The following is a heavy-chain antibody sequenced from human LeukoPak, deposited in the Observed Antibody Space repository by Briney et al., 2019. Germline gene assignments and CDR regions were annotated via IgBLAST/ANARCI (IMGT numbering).Heavy chain of an antibody. CDR3: GRDYNWNDPAPGY. Sequence: PGGSLRLSCAASGFTFSSYSMNWVRQAPGKGLEWVSSISSSSSYIYYADSVKGRFTISRDNAKNSLYLQMNSLRAEDTAVHYCGRDYNWNDPAPGYWGQGTLVTVSS. CDR1: GFTFSSYS. V-gene: IGHV3-21*01. CDR2: ISSSSSYI. J-gene: IGHJ4*02. D-gene: IGHD1-20*01.